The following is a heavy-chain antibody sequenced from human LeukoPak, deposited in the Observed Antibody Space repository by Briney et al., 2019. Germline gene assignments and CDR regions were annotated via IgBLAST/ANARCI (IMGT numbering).Heavy chain of an antibody. D-gene: IGHD5-24*01. CDR1: GFTFSAYT. V-gene: IGHV3-23*01. J-gene: IGHJ4*02. Sequence: GGSLRLSCAASGFTFSAYTMNWVRQAPGKGLEWVSGIIGTSRAYYADSVRGRFTISRDNSKSTLYLHMNGLRVEDTAVYYCAKDRVEDGRWDVDYWGLGTPVTVSS. CDR3: AKDRVEDGRWDVDY. CDR2: IIGTSRA.